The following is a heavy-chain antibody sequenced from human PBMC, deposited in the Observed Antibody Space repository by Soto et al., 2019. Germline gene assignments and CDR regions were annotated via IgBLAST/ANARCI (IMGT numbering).Heavy chain of an antibody. J-gene: IGHJ4*02. CDR1: GGSISSGDYY. CDR2: IYYSGST. Sequence: PSETLSLTCTVSGGSISSGDYYWSWIRQPPGKGLEWIGYIYYSGSTYYNPSLKSRITISVDTSKNQFSLKLSSVTAADTAVYYCARYYDSSGYYYDRYYFDYWGQGTLVTVSS. V-gene: IGHV4-30-4*01. D-gene: IGHD3-22*01. CDR3: ARYYDSSGYYYDRYYFDY.